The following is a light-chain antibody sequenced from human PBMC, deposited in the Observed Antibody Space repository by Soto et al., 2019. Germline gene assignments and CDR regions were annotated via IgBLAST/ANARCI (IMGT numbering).Light chain of an antibody. CDR1: QSVRSSY. Sequence: EIVLTQSPGTLSLSPGDRATLSCRASQSVRSSYLAWYQQKPGQAPRLLIYGASSRATGIPDRFSGSGSGTDFTLTINRLEPEDFGVYYCQQHNTSPWLFGQGTKVDIK. J-gene: IGKJ1*01. CDR2: GAS. CDR3: QQHNTSPWL. V-gene: IGKV3-20*01.